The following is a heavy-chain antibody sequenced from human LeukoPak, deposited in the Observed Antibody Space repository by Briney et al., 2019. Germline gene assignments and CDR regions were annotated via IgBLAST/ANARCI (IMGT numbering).Heavy chain of an antibody. CDR1: GFIFNNYW. CDR3: ARDRGWRQNDS. D-gene: IGHD5-24*01. V-gene: IGHV3-74*03. J-gene: IGHJ4*02. CDR2: VDPDGSVT. Sequence: GGSLRLSCAASGFIFNNYWMQWVRQVPGKGLVWVAIVDPDGSVTVYADAVKGRFTISRDNAKNTLYLQMTSLRAEDTALYYCARDRGWRQNDSWGQGTLVTVSS.